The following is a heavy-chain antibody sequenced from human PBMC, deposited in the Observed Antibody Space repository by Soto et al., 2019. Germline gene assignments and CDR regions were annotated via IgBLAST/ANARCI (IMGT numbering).Heavy chain of an antibody. CDR2: IYPGDSDT. D-gene: IGHD3-9*01. CDR3: ARNGPGYFDWLTLYYFDY. J-gene: IGHJ4*02. CDR1: GYSFTSYW. Sequence: PGESLKISCKGSGYSFTSYWIGWVRQMPGKGLEWMGIIYPGDSDTRYSPSFQGQVTISADKSISTAYLQWSSLKASDTAMYYCARNGPGYFDWLTLYYFDYWGQGTLVTVSS. V-gene: IGHV5-51*01.